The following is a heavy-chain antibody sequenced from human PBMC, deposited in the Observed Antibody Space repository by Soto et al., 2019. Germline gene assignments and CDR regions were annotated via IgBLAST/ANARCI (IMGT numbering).Heavy chain of an antibody. D-gene: IGHD3-10*01. CDR3: ARAITMVRGEWFDP. J-gene: IGHJ5*02. Sequence: SETLSLTCPVSGGSISSGDYYWSWIRQPPGKGLEWIGYIYYSGSTYYNPSLKGRVTISVDTSKNQFSLKLSSVTAADTAVYYCARAITMVRGEWFDPWGQGTLVTVSS. CDR2: IYYSGST. CDR1: GGSISSGDYY. V-gene: IGHV4-30-4*01.